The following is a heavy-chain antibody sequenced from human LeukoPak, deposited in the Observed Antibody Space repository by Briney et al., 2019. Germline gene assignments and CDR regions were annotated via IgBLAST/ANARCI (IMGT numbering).Heavy chain of an antibody. J-gene: IGHJ1*01. Sequence: GGSLRLSCAASGFTFSRYWMHWVRHAPGKGLVWVSRIKSDGGTNYADSVKGRFTISRDNPKNTVSLQMNSLRAEDTGVYYCARAPSEIGGYYPEYFRHWGQGTRVTVSS. CDR1: GFTFSRYW. V-gene: IGHV3-74*01. D-gene: IGHD3-22*01. CDR3: ARAPSEIGGYYPEYFRH. CDR2: IKSDGGT.